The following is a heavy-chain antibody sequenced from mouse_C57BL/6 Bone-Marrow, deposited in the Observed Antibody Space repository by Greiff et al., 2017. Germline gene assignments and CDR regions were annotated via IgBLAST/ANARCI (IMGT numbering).Heavy chain of an antibody. Sequence: VKLQESGGGLVQPKGSLKLSCAASGFSFNTYAMNWVRQAPGKGLEWVARIRSKSNNYATYYADSVKDRFTISRDDSESMLYLQMNNLKTEDTAMYYCVRGYAWFAYWGQGTLVTVSA. CDR2: IRSKSNNYAT. V-gene: IGHV10-1*01. J-gene: IGHJ3*01. CDR3: VRGYAWFAY. D-gene: IGHD2-2*01. CDR1: GFSFNTYA.